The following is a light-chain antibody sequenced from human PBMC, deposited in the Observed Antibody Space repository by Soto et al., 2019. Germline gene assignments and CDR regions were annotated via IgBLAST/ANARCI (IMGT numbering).Light chain of an antibody. CDR3: QQRAT. CDR1: QSVSSY. Sequence: EIVLTQSPATLSLSPGERATLSCRASQSVSSYLAWYQQKPGQAPRVLIYDASNRATGIPARFSGSGSGTDFTLTISSLEPEDFAVYYCQQRATFGQGTKVDIK. CDR2: DAS. J-gene: IGKJ1*01. V-gene: IGKV3-11*01.